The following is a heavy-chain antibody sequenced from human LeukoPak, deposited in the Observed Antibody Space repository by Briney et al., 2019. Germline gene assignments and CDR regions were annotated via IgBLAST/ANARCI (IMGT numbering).Heavy chain of an antibody. Sequence: WGALRLSFAASGFTFSSSWVSWGRQAPGKGLGGVSYIRSSSSTIYYADSVKGRFTISRDNAQNSLYLQINSLRAEDTAVYYCAREKGTLIRAMAFEMWGQGTMVTVSS. CDR1: GFTFSSSW. D-gene: IGHD3-10*01. V-gene: IGHV3-48*04. CDR3: AREKGTLIRAMAFEM. CDR2: IRSSSSTI. J-gene: IGHJ3*02.